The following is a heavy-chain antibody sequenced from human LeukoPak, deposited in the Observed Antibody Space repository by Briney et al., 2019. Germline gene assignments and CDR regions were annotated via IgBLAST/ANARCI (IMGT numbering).Heavy chain of an antibody. J-gene: IGHJ6*03. Sequence: GGSVKVSCKASRYPFTGYYIHWVRQAPGQGLEWMGRINPNSGDTNDAQKFQGRVTMARDTSISTAYMELSRLSFDDTAVYYCARVETAIYYYYYMDVWGKGTMVTVSS. V-gene: IGHV1-2*06. CDR3: ARVETAIYYYYYMDV. D-gene: IGHD5-18*01. CDR1: RYPFTGYY. CDR2: INPNSGDT.